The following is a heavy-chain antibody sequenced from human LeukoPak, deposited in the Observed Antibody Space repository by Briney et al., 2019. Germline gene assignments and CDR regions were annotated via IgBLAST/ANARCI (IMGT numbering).Heavy chain of an antibody. J-gene: IGHJ3*02. V-gene: IGHV4-34*01. D-gene: IGHD2-21*02. CDR3: ARAPPPHLAYCGGDCYPHAFDI. CDR2: INHSGST. CDR1: GVSFSGYY. Sequence: SETLSLTCAVYGVSFSGYYWSWLRQPPGKGLEWIGEINHSGSTNYNPSLKSRVTISVDTSKNQFSLKLSSVTAADTAVYYCARAPPPHLAYCGGDCYPHAFDIWGQGTMVTVSS.